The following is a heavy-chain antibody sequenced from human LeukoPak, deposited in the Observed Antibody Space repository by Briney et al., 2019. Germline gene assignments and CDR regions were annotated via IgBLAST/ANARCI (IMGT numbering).Heavy chain of an antibody. CDR1: GFTFSSYW. J-gene: IGHJ4*02. V-gene: IGHV3-7*01. CDR2: IKQDGSEK. CDR3: ARDPDRYYFDY. Sequence: PGGSLRFPCAASGFTFSSYWMSWVRQAPGKGLEWVANIKQDGSEKYYVDSVKGRFTISRDNAKNSLYLQMNSLRAEDTAVYYCARDPDRYYFDYWGQGTLVTVSS.